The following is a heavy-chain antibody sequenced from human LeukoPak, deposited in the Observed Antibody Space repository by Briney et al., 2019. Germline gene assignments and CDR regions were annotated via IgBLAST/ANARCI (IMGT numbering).Heavy chain of an antibody. J-gene: IGHJ4*02. V-gene: IGHV4-34*01. CDR3: ARVDDSSSPYFDY. CDR2: INHSGST. D-gene: IGHD6-6*01. Sequence: PSETLSLTCAVYGGSFSGYYWSWIRQPPGKGLEWIGEINHSGSTNYNPSLKSRVTISVDTSKNQFSLKLSSVTAADTAVYYCARVDDSSSPYFDYWGQGTLVTVSS. CDR1: GGSFSGYY.